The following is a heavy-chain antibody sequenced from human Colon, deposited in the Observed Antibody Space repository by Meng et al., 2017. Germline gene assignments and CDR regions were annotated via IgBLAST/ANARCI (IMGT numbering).Heavy chain of an antibody. J-gene: IGHJ5*02. V-gene: IGHV4-31*03. D-gene: IGHD3-22*01. CDR1: GGSISTSGHW. CDR2: VFYSGST. Sequence: QGQRQESGPGLVKPSQTLSLTCTVSGGSISTSGHWWSWIRQHPGKGLEWIGYVFYSGSTQYNPSLKSRVSISVDTSKNQFSLKLYSMTAADTAVYYCARDMSGGYYWFDPWGQGTLVTVSS. CDR3: ARDMSGGYYWFDP.